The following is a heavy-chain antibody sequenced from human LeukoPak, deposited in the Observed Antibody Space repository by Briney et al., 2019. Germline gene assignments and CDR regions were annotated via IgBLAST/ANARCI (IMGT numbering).Heavy chain of an antibody. CDR2: IYHSGST. V-gene: IGHV4-30-2*01. J-gene: IGHJ4*02. D-gene: IGHD3-9*01. CDR1: GGSISSGGYS. Sequence: SETLSLTCAVSGGSISSGGYSWSWIRQPPGKGLEWIGYIYHSGSTYYNPSLKSRVTISVDRSKNQFSLKLSSVTAADTAVYYCARLNDILTGPWYFDYWGQGTLVTVSS. CDR3: ARLNDILTGPWYFDY.